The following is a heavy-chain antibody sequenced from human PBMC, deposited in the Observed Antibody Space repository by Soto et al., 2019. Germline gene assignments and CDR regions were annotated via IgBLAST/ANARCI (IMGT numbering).Heavy chain of an antibody. CDR1: GFSRSTSGVG. V-gene: IGHV2-5*02. J-gene: IGHJ4*02. CDR3: AHYTLGYCISTSCSHLDY. CDR2: IYWDDDK. D-gene: IGHD2-2*01. Sequence: QITLKESGPTLVKPTQTPTLTCTFSGFSRSTSGVGVGWIRQPPGKALEWLALIYWDDDKRYSPSLKSRLTITKDTSKNQVVLTMTNMDPVDTATYYCAHYTLGYCISTSCSHLDYWGQGTLVTVSS.